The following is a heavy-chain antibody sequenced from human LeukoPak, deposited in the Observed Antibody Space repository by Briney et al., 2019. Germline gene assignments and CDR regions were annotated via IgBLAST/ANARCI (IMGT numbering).Heavy chain of an antibody. J-gene: IGHJ3*02. CDR3: AREQTGTDI. D-gene: IGHD1-1*01. CDR1: GFTFSNSW. V-gene: IGHV3-7*01. CDR2: IKQDGSEK. Sequence: GGSLRLSCAASGFTFSNSWMSWVRQAPGKGLEWVANIKQDGSEKYYVDSVKGRFAISRDNAKNSVYLQMNSLRAEDTAVYYCAREQTGTDIWGQGTMVTVSS.